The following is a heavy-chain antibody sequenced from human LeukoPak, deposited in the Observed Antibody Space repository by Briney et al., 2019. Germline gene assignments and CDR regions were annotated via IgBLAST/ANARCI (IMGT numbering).Heavy chain of an antibody. CDR3: ARSRGGSSSGAGDCFDY. Sequence: QAGGSLRLSCVAAGFHFKSYGMHWVRQAPGKGLEWAAVIWNDGSNKYYADSVKGRFTISRDDSTNTLSLQMNSLRDEDTAVYFCARSRGGSSSGAGDCFDYWGQGTLVTVAS. V-gene: IGHV3-33*01. CDR2: IWNDGSNK. CDR1: GFHFKSYG. J-gene: IGHJ4*02. D-gene: IGHD2-15*01.